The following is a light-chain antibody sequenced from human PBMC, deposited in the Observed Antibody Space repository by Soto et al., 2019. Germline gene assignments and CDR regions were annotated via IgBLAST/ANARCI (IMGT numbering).Light chain of an antibody. J-gene: IGKJ5*01. CDR1: PSISIY. CDR2: TAS. V-gene: IGKV1-39*01. Sequence: DIQMTQSPSSLSASVGDRVTISCRASPSISIYLNWYQHKAGKAPKLLIYTASRLQSGVPSRFSGSGSGTDLTLTISSLQPEDYASYYCQQSYSTPFTFGQGTRLEIK. CDR3: QQSYSTPFT.